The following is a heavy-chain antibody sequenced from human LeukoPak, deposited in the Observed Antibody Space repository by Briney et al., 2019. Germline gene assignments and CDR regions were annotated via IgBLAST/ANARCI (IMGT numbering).Heavy chain of an antibody. J-gene: IGHJ6*02. CDR1: GGSISSYY. D-gene: IGHD3-10*01. Sequence: PSETLSLTCTVSGGSISSYYWSWIRQPPGRGLEWIGYFSYSGSTNYNPSLKSRVTISVDTSKNQFSLKLSSVTAADTALYYCARHLDGSASYGMDVWGQGTTVTVSS. CDR2: FSYSGST. CDR3: ARHLDGSASYGMDV. V-gene: IGHV4-59*08.